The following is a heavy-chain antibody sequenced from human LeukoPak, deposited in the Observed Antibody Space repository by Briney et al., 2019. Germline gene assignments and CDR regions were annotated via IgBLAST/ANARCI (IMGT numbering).Heavy chain of an antibody. CDR1: GFTVNSDY. Sequence: GGSLRLSCAASGFTVNSDYMNWVRQAPGKGLEWVSAISGSGGSTYYADSVKGRFTISRDNSKNTLYLQMNSLRAEDTAVYYCAKDQGSSPPAPFDYWGQGTLVTVSS. V-gene: IGHV3-23*01. J-gene: IGHJ4*02. CDR3: AKDQGSSPPAPFDY. CDR2: ISGSGGST. D-gene: IGHD6-13*01.